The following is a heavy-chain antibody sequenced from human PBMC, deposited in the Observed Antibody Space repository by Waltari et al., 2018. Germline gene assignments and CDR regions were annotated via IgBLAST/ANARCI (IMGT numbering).Heavy chain of an antibody. V-gene: IGHV4-59*01. Sequence: QVQLQESGPGLVKPSETLSLTCTVSGGSISSYYWSWIRQPPGKGLEWIGYIYYSGSTNYNPALKSRVTISVDTSKNQFSLKLSSVTAADTAVYYCARRPLYYDYVWGSDDAFDIWGQGTMVTVSS. CDR2: IYYSGST. CDR1: GGSISSYY. CDR3: ARRPLYYDYVWGSDDAFDI. D-gene: IGHD3-16*01. J-gene: IGHJ3*02.